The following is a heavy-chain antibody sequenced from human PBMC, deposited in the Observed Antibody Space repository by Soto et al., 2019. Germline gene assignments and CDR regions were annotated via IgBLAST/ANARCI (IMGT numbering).Heavy chain of an antibody. Sequence: PGGSLRLSCAASGFTFSSYGMHWVRQAPGKGLEWVAVISYDGSNKYYADSVKGRFTISRDNSKNTLYLQMNSLRAEDTAVYYCAKVKGSGSSGAFDIWGQGTMVTVSS. J-gene: IGHJ3*02. CDR2: ISYDGSNK. D-gene: IGHD1-26*01. V-gene: IGHV3-30*18. CDR3: AKVKGSGSSGAFDI. CDR1: GFTFSSYG.